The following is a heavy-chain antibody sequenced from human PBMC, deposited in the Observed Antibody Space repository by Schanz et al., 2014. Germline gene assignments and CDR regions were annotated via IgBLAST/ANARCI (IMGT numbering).Heavy chain of an antibody. CDR1: GFSFTTYA. CDR3: AKGRFGELSAFDI. Sequence: EVQLLESGGGLVQPGGSLRLSCASSGFSFTTYAMSWVRQAPGKGLEWVSAISGSGGSTYYADSVKGRFTISRYNSKNTLYLQMNSLRAEDTAVYYCAKGRFGELSAFDIWGQGTMVTVSS. V-gene: IGHV3-23*01. J-gene: IGHJ3*02. CDR2: ISGSGGST. D-gene: IGHD3-10*01.